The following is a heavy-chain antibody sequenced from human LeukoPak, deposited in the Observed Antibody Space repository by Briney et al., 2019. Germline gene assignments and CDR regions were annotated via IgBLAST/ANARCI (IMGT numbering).Heavy chain of an antibody. J-gene: IGHJ4*02. Sequence: SETLSLTCTVSGGSISSSSYHWGRIRQPPGKGLEWIGSIYYSGSTYYNPSLKSRVTISVDTSKNQFSLKLSSVTAADTAVYYCARRVAAAGILDYWGQGTLVTVSS. V-gene: IGHV4-39*01. CDR2: IYYSGST. CDR3: ARRVAAAGILDY. CDR1: GGSISSSSYH. D-gene: IGHD6-13*01.